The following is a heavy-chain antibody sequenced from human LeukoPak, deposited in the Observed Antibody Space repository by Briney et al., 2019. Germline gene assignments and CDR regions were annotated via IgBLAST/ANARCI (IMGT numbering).Heavy chain of an antibody. D-gene: IGHD3-3*01. CDR3: ARARIRFWGGYYRPNAFDF. V-gene: IGHV4-34*01. CDR1: GGSFSGYY. CDR2: INHSGST. J-gene: IGHJ3*01. Sequence: NPSETLSLTCALYGGSFSGYYWSWLRQPPGKGLEWIGEINHSGSTNYNPSLKSRVTISVDTSKNQFSLQLSSVPAADSALDYFARARIRFWGGYYRPNAFDFWGEGRKVTVSP.